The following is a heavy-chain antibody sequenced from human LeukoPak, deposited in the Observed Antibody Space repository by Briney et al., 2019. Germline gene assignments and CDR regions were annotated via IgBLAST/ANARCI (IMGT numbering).Heavy chain of an antibody. Sequence: GGSLRLSCVASGFSFSNYGMHWVRQAPGKGLEWVSAISGSGGSTYYADSVKGRFTISRDNSKDTLYLQMNSLRAEDTAVYYCAKWGDYWGQGTLVTVSS. D-gene: IGHD3-16*01. CDR2: ISGSGGST. J-gene: IGHJ4*02. CDR3: AKWGDY. CDR1: GFSFSNYG. V-gene: IGHV3-23*01.